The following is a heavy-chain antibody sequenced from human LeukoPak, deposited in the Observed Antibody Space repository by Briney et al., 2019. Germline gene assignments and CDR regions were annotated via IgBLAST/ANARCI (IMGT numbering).Heavy chain of an antibody. CDR2: IYYSGST. D-gene: IGHD2-2*01. CDR1: GGSISSGDYY. CDR3: AREYQLLWAGYFDL. Sequence: PSQTLSLTCTVSGGSISSGDYYWSWIRQPPGKGLEWIGYIYYSGSTYYNPSLKSRVTISVDTPKNQFSLKLSSVTAADTAVYYCAREYQLLWAGYFDLWGRGTLVTVSS. V-gene: IGHV4-30-4*01. J-gene: IGHJ2*01.